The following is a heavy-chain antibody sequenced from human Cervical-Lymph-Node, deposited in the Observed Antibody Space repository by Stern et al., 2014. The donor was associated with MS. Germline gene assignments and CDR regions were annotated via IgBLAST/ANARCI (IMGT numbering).Heavy chain of an antibody. CDR1: GGSVGSGSYD. Sequence: AQLVESGPGLVKPSQTLSLTCTVSGGSVGSGSYDWSWIRQPAGKGLEWIGRIYTTGSTYYNPSLQSRVSISIDTSKHQCSPNGTSWTAADTAVYYCARDKEDTNMAFRYFDNWGQGTLVTVSS. V-gene: IGHV4-61*02. CDR2: IYTTGST. D-gene: IGHD5-18*01. J-gene: IGHJ4*02. CDR3: ARDKEDTNMAFRYFDN.